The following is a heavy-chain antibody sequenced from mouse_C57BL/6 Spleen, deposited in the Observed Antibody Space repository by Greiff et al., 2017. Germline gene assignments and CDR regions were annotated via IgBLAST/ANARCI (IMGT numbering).Heavy chain of an antibody. D-gene: IGHD1-1*01. J-gene: IGHJ1*03. CDR2: INPSNGGT. CDR1: GYTFTSYW. Sequence: VQLQQPGTELVKPGASVKLSCKASGYTFTSYWMHWVKQRPGKGLAWIGNINPSNGGTNYNEKFKSKATLTVDKSSSTAYMQLSSRTSEDSAVYYCARGVITTVVEGYFDVWGTGTTVTVAS. V-gene: IGHV1-53*01. CDR3: ARGVITTVVEGYFDV.